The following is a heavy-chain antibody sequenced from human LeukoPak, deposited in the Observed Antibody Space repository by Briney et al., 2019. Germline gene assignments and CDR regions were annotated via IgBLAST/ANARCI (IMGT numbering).Heavy chain of an antibody. D-gene: IGHD3-16*02. CDR2: IYYSGST. CDR1: GGSISSYY. Sequence: SETLSLTCTVSGGSISSYYWGWIRQPPGKGLEWIGSIYYSGSTYYNPSLKSRVTISVDTSKNQYSLKLSSVTAADTAVYYCARLLRGSYRYHPDYWGQGTLVTVSS. CDR3: ARLLRGSYRYHPDY. V-gene: IGHV4-39*01. J-gene: IGHJ4*02.